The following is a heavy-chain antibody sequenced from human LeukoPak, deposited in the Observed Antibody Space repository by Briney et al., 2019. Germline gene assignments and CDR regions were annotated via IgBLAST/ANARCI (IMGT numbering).Heavy chain of an antibody. CDR1: GFTFSSYE. V-gene: IGHV3-48*03. J-gene: IGHJ6*02. Sequence: PGRSLRLSCAASGFTFSSYEMNWVRQAPGKGLEWVSYISSSGSTIYYADSVKGRFTISRDNAKNSLYLQMNSLRAEDTAVYYCARAEEGYCSGGSCYYYYDMDVWGQGTTVTVSS. CDR2: ISSSGSTI. CDR3: ARAEEGYCSGGSCYYYYDMDV. D-gene: IGHD2-15*01.